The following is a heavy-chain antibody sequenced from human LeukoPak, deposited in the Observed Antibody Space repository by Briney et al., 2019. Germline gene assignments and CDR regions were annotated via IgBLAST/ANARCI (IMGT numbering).Heavy chain of an antibody. J-gene: IGHJ6*02. Sequence: GSLRLSCAASGFTFSSYAMHWVRQAPGKGLEWVAVISYDGSNKYYADSVKGRFTISRDNSKNTLYLQMNSLRAEDTAVYYCARDENADYGMDVWGPGTTVTVSS. CDR3: ARDENADYGMDV. CDR1: GFTFSSYA. V-gene: IGHV3-30*04. CDR2: ISYDGSNK.